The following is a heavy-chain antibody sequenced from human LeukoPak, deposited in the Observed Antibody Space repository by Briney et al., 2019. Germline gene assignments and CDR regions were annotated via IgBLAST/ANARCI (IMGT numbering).Heavy chain of an antibody. D-gene: IGHD3-16*02. CDR2: ISGSGGST. Sequence: GGSLRLSCAASGFTFSCYAMSWVRQAPGKGLEWVSAISGSGGSTYYADSVKGRFTISRDNSKNTPYLQMNSLRAEDTAVYYCAKGVGVWGSYRYTSYYFDYWGQGTLVTVSS. J-gene: IGHJ4*02. V-gene: IGHV3-23*01. CDR1: GFTFSCYA. CDR3: AKGVGVWGSYRYTSYYFDY.